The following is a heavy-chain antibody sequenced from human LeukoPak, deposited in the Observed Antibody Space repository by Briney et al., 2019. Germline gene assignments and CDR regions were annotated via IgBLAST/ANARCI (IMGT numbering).Heavy chain of an antibody. CDR3: AKSSSGWYASDYYMDV. V-gene: IGHV3-23*01. Sequence: GGSLRLSCAASGFTFSSYAMSWVRQAPGKGREWVSAISGSGGSTYYADSVKGRFTISRDNSKNTLYLQMNSLRAEDTAVYYCAKSSSGWYASDYYMDVWGKGTTVTVSS. D-gene: IGHD6-19*01. CDR1: GFTFSSYA. CDR2: ISGSGGST. J-gene: IGHJ6*03.